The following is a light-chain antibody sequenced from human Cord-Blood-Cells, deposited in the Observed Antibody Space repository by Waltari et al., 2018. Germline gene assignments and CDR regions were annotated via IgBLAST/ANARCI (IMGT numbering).Light chain of an antibody. CDR3: MQALQTPLT. CDR1: QSLLHSNGYNY. J-gene: IGKJ4*01. CDR2: SGS. Sequence: DIVMTQSPLSLPVTPGEPASISCTSSQSLLHSNGYNYLDCYLQKPGQSPHVLIYSGSNRASGVPDRFSGSGSGTDFTLKISRVEAEDVGVYYCMQALQTPLTFGGGTKVEIK. V-gene: IGKV2-28*01.